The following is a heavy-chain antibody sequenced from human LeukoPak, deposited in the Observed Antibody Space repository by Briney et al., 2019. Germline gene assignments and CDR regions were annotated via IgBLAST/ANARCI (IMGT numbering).Heavy chain of an antibody. Sequence: PGGSLRLSRAASGFTFSSYAMSWVRQAPGKGLEWVSAISGSGGSTYYADSVKGRFTISRDNSKNTLYLQMNSLRAEDTAVYYCAKDPSHDYYDSSGYYPQPFFDYWGQGTLVTVSS. CDR2: ISGSGGST. V-gene: IGHV3-23*01. CDR3: AKDPSHDYYDSSGYYPQPFFDY. D-gene: IGHD3-22*01. J-gene: IGHJ4*02. CDR1: GFTFSSYA.